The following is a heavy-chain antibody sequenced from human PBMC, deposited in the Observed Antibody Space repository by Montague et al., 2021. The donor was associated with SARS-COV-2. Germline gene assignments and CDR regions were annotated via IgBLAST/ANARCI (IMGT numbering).Heavy chain of an antibody. J-gene: IGHJ4*02. V-gene: IGHV4-59*12. CDR2: IYHSGST. D-gene: IGHD4-11*01. CDR1: GGSISSYY. Sequence: SETLSLTCTVSGGSISSYYWSWIRQPPGKGLEWIGYIYHSGSTNYNPSLKSRVTISVDTSKNQFSLKLRSVTAADTAVYYCARWDPQTLTVISLRGKSANDYWGQGTLVTVSS. CDR3: ARWDPQTLTVISLRGKSANDY.